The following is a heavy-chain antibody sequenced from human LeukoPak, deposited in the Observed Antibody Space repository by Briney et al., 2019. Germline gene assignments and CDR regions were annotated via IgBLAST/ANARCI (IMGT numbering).Heavy chain of an antibody. J-gene: IGHJ4*02. CDR1: GFTFSNSA. CDR2: IVVGSGNT. D-gene: IGHD2-15*01. V-gene: IGHV1-58*02. Sequence: SVKVSCKASGFTFSNSAMQWVRQARGQRLDWIGWIVVGSGNTNYAQKFQQRLTITRDMSTSTAYMELSSLRSEDTAVYFCSADLYCSGGSCSVHWGQGTLVTVSS. CDR3: SADLYCSGGSCSVH.